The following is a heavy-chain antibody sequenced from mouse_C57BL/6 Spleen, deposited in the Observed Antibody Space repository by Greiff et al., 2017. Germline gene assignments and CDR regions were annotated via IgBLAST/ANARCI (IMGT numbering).Heavy chain of an antibody. D-gene: IGHD4-1*01. CDR3: AKNWGDYYAMDY. CDR2: IWRGGST. CDR1: GFSLTSYG. V-gene: IGHV2-5*01. Sequence: QVQLQESGPGLVQPSQSLSITCTVSGFSLTSYGVHWVRQSPGKGLEWLGVIWRGGSTDYNAAFMSRLSITKDNSKSQVFFKMNSLQADDTAIYYCAKNWGDYYAMDYWGQGTSVTVSS. J-gene: IGHJ4*01.